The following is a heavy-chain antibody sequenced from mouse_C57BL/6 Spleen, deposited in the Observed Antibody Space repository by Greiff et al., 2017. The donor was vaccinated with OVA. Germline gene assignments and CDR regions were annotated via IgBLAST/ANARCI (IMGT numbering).Heavy chain of an antibody. V-gene: IGHV1-82*01. D-gene: IGHD2-5*01. CDR3: ARCENYSNYAFAY. CDR2: IYPGDGDT. Sequence: QVQLQQSGPELVKPGASVKISCKASGYAFSSSWMNWVKQRPGKGLEWIGRIYPGDGDTNYNGKFKGKATLTADKSSSTAYMQLSSLTSEDSAVYFCARCENYSNYAFAYWGQGTLVTVSA. J-gene: IGHJ3*01. CDR1: GYAFSSSW.